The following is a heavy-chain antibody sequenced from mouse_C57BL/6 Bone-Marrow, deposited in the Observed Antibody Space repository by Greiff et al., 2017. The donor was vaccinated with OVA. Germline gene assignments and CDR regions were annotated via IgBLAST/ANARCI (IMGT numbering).Heavy chain of an antibody. CDR3: AREDYYGSSSWFAY. CDR1: GYTFTDYY. J-gene: IGHJ3*01. CDR2: INPNNGGT. Sequence: VQLQQSGPELVKPGASVKISCKASGYTFTDYYMNWVKQSHGKSLEWIGDINPNNGGTSYNQKVKGKATLTVDKSSSTAYMELRSLTSEDSAVYYCAREDYYGSSSWFAYWGQGTLVTVSA. V-gene: IGHV1-26*01. D-gene: IGHD1-1*01.